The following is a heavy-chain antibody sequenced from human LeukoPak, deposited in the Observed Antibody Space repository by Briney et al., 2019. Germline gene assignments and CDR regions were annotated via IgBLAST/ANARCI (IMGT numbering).Heavy chain of an antibody. CDR2: IYYSGST. Sequence: PSETLSLTCTVSGGSISSGGYYWSWIRQHPGKGLEWIGYIYYSGSTYYNPSLKSRVTISVDTSKNQFSLKLSSVTAADTAVYYCARDTPERYSGSYFDCWGQGTLVTVSS. CDR1: GGSISSGGYY. D-gene: IGHD1-26*01. V-gene: IGHV4-31*03. J-gene: IGHJ4*02. CDR3: ARDTPERYSGSYFDC.